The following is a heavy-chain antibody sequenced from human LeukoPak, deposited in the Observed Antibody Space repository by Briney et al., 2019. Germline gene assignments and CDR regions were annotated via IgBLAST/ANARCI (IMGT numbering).Heavy chain of an antibody. CDR2: VYRSGST. V-gene: IGHV4-39*01. J-gene: IGHJ4*02. Sequence: KPSETLSLTCDVSGDSISSSSSYWGWVRHVPGKGLDWIGSVYRSGSTYYNPSLRSRVTISVDTSKNQFTLNLTSVTAADTAVYHCARRGTSGWAYYFDFWGPGSLLTVSS. CDR1: GDSISSSSSY. CDR3: ARRGTSGWAYYFDF. D-gene: IGHD6-19*01.